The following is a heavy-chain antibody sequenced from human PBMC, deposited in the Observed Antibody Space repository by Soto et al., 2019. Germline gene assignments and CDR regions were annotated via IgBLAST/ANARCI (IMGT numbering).Heavy chain of an antibody. CDR2: IYYSGST. CDR1: GGSISSYY. J-gene: IGHJ4*02. Sequence: SETLSLTCTVSGGSISSYYWSWIRQPPGKGLEWIGYIYYSGSTNYNPSLKSRVTISVDTSKNQFSLKLSSVTAADTAIYYCARSNWYSEYWGQGTLVTVSS. D-gene: IGHD7-27*01. CDR3: ARSNWYSEY. V-gene: IGHV4-59*01.